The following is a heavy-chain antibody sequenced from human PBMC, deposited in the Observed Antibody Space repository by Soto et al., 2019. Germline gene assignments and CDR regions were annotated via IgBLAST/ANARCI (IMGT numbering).Heavy chain of an antibody. CDR3: AKDPYDFWRSFDY. V-gene: IGHV3-9*01. CDR1: GFTFDDYA. D-gene: IGHD3-3*01. J-gene: IGHJ4*02. CDR2: ISWNSGSI. Sequence: EVQLVESGGGLVQPGRSLRLSCAASGFTFDDYAMHWVRQAPGKGLVWVSGISWNSGSIGYADSVKGRFTISRDNAKNSLYLQMNSLRAEDTALYYCAKDPYDFWRSFDYWGQGTLVTVSS.